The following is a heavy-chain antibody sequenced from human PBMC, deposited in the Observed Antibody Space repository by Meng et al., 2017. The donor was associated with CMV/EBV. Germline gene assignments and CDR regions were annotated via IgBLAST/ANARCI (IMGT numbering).Heavy chain of an antibody. D-gene: IGHD3-22*01. J-gene: IGHJ4*02. CDR1: FTFSPYA. Sequence: FTFSPYAILWVRQATGRGLEWVAVVSYDGGITDYTESVKGRFTISRDNSKNTMYLQMNSLRPEDTAVYYCAREGEITIIGYPTFTFDYWGLGTLVTVSS. V-gene: IGHV3-30-3*01. CDR2: VSYDGGIT. CDR3: AREGEITIIGYPTFTFDY.